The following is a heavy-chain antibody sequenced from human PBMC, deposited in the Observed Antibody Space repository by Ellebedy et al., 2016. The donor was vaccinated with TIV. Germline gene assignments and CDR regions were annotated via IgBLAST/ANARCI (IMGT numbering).Heavy chain of an antibody. V-gene: IGHV4-39*01. D-gene: IGHD3-10*01. CDR1: GGSISRSSYF. Sequence: SETLSLTCTVSGGSISRSSYFWGWIRQPPQKGLEWIGSIYYTGTTFYNPSLKNRVTISVDTSKSQFSLRLTSVTAADTAVYYCARWFGELLYVRWFDPWGQGTLVTVSS. CDR2: IYYTGTT. J-gene: IGHJ5*02. CDR3: ARWFGELLYVRWFDP.